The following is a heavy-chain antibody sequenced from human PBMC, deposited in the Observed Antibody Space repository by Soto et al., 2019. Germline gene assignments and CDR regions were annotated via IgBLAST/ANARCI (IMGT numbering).Heavy chain of an antibody. V-gene: IGHV3-74*01. Sequence: EVRLVESGGGLVQPGGSLRLSCAASGFTFSSSWMHWVRQAPGKGLVWVSRINSGASTTNYADSVKGRFTISRDNARNTLYLQMDSLTADDTAMYYCARGPTGWFGYDYWGQGTLVTVSS. J-gene: IGHJ4*02. D-gene: IGHD3-10*01. CDR2: INSGASTT. CDR1: GFTFSSSW. CDR3: ARGPTGWFGYDY.